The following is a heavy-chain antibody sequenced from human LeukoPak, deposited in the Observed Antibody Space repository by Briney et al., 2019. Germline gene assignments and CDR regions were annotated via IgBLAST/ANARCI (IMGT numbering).Heavy chain of an antibody. CDR2: INSDGSII. V-gene: IGHV3-74*01. CDR3: ARGLSGHYFDY. D-gene: IGHD2-15*01. Sequence: GGTLRLSCAASGITFINYWMHWVRQAPAKELLWVSRINSDGSIINYADSVKGRFAISRDNAKNTLYLQMNTLSAEDTALYYCARGLSGHYFDYWGQGTLVTVSS. J-gene: IGHJ4*02. CDR1: GITFINYW.